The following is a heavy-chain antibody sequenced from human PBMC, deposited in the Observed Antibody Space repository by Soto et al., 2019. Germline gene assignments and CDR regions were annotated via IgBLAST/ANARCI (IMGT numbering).Heavy chain of an antibody. J-gene: IGHJ4*02. V-gene: IGHV3-48*01. CDR3: AYSSTPFDY. D-gene: IGHD6-13*01. CDR2: ISSSSRTI. Sequence: GGSLRLSCAASGFTFSSYSMNWVRQAPGKGLEWFSYISSSSRTIYYADSVKGRFTISRDNSKNTLYLQMNSLRAEDTAVYYCAYSSTPFDYWGQGTLVTVSS. CDR1: GFTFSSYS.